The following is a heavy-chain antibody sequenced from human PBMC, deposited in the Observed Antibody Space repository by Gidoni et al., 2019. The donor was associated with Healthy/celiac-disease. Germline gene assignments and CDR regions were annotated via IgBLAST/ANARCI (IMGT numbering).Heavy chain of an antibody. V-gene: IGHV3-48*01. J-gene: IGHJ4*02. D-gene: IGHD6-19*01. CDR1: GFTFSSYS. CDR2: ISSSSSTT. Sequence: EVQLVESGGGLVQPGGSLRLSCAASGFTFSSYSMNWVRQAPGKGLEWVSYISSSSSTTYYADSVKGRFTISRDNAKNSLYLQMNSLRAEDTAVYYCAREPQQWLRGGLDYWGQGTLVTVSS. CDR3: AREPQQWLRGGLDY.